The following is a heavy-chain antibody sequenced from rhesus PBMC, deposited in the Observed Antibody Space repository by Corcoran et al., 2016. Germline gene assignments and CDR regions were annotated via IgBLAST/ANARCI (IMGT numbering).Heavy chain of an antibody. V-gene: IGHV3S16*01. CDR1: GFTFSSYG. D-gene: IGHD6-13*01. CDR2: ISSASSYI. J-gene: IGHJ4*01. Sequence: EVQLVESGGGLVQPGGSLRLSCAASGFTFSSYGMSWVRQAPGKGLVWVSSISSASSYIYYADSVKGRFTISRDNAKNSLSLQMNSLRAEDTAVYYCTRGSWAPFDYWGQGVLVTVSS. CDR3: TRGSWAPFDY.